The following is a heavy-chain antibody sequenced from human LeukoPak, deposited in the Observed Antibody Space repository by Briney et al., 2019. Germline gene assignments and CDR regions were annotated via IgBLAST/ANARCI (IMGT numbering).Heavy chain of an antibody. Sequence: ASVKVSCKASGGTFSSYAINWVRQAPGQGLEWMGIINPSGGSTSYAQKFQGRVTMSRDTSTSTVYMELSSLRSEDTAVYYCARDIVVVPAAVLYYFDYWGQGTLVTVSS. CDR1: GGTFSSYA. CDR3: ARDIVVVPAAVLYYFDY. V-gene: IGHV1-46*01. J-gene: IGHJ4*02. CDR2: INPSGGST. D-gene: IGHD2-2*01.